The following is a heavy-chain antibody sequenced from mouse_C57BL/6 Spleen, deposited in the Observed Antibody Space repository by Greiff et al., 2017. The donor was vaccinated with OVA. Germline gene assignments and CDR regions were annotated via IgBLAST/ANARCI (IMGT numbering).Heavy chain of an antibody. Sequence: QVQLQQPGAELVRPGSSVKLSCKASGYTFTSYWMHWVKQRPIQGLEWIGNIDPSDSETHYNQKFKDKATLTVDKSSSTAYMQLSSLTSEDSSFYYCSRSFSYYGSSSAWCAYWGQGTLVTVSA. CDR3: SRSFSYYGSSSAWCAY. CDR1: GYTFTSYW. D-gene: IGHD1-1*01. CDR2: IDPSDSET. V-gene: IGHV1-52*01. J-gene: IGHJ3*01.